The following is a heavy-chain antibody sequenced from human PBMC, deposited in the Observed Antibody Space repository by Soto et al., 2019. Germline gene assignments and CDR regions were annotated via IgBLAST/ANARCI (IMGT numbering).Heavy chain of an antibody. J-gene: IGHJ4*02. CDR1: GFTFSNAW. V-gene: IGHV3-15*01. Sequence: GGSLRLSCAASGFTFSNAWMSWVRQAPGKGLEWVGRIKSKTDGGTTDCAAPVKGRFTISRDDSKNTLYLQMNSLKTEDTAVYYCTTDRVDTAMVTFDYWGQGTLVTVSS. CDR2: IKSKTDGGTT. D-gene: IGHD5-18*01. CDR3: TTDRVDTAMVTFDY.